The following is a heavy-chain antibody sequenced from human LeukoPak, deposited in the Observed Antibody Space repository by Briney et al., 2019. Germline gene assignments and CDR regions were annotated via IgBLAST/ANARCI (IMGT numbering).Heavy chain of an antibody. Sequence: SETLSLTCTVSGGSISSYYWSWIRQPPGKGLEWIGYIYYTGSTNYNPSLKSRVTMSVDTSKNQFSLKVSSVTAADTAVYYCARRRRDGDNFDLWGQGTLVTVSS. CDR2: IYYTGST. CDR1: GGSISSYY. J-gene: IGHJ4*02. V-gene: IGHV4-59*13. D-gene: IGHD5-24*01. CDR3: ARRRRDGDNFDL.